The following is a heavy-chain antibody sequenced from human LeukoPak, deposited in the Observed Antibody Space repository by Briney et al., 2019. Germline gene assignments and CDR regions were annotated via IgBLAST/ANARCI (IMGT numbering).Heavy chain of an antibody. CDR2: IKQDGSEK. D-gene: IGHD3-22*01. J-gene: IGHJ3*02. V-gene: IGHV3-7*04. CDR3: ARQGYYYDSSGYSSSAFDI. Sequence: GGSLRLSCAASGFTFSSYWMSWVRQAPGKGLEWVANIKQDGSEKYYVDSVKGRFTISRDNAKNSLYLQMNSLRAEDTAVYYCARQGYYYDSSGYSSSAFDIWGQGTMVTVSS. CDR1: GFTFSSYW.